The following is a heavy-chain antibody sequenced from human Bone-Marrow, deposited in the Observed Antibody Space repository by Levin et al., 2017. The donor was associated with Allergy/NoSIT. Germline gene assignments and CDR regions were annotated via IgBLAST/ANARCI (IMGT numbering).Heavy chain of an antibody. CDR2: ISYDGSKK. CDR1: GFTFSSHG. D-gene: IGHD6-19*01. CDR3: ARDHGGSGWYASLLTSNYFFYGMDV. Sequence: QTGGSLRLSCAASGFTFSSHGMHWVRQAPGKGLEWVAVISYDGSKKYYTDSVKGRFTISRDNSKNTLYLQLNSLRPEDTAVYYCARDHGGSGWYASLLTSNYFFYGMDVWGQGTKVTVSS. V-gene: IGHV3-30*03. J-gene: IGHJ6*02.